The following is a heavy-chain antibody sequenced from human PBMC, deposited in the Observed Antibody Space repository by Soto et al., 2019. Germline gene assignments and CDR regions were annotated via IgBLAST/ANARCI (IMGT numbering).Heavy chain of an antibody. V-gene: IGHV3-7*01. D-gene: IGHD2-2*01. CDR3: AREASRCASD. J-gene: IGHJ4*02. Sequence: EVQLVESGGGLVQPGGSLRLSCAASGFTLSNNWMSWVRQAPGKGLEWVANIKQDGSDRYYVHSVKGRFTISRDNAKNALDLQMDGLRAEDTAVYYVAREASRCASDWGQGTLVTVSS. CDR2: IKQDGSDR. CDR1: GFTLSNNW.